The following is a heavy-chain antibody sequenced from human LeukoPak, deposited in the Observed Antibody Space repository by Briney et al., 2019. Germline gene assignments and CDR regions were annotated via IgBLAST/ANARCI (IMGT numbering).Heavy chain of an antibody. CDR3: ASGYLGRAGTTDRLDY. CDR1: GYSFTNYG. V-gene: IGHV1-18*01. D-gene: IGHD4-17*01. CDR2: ISTYNGDT. Sequence: ASVKVSCKASGYSFTNYGINWVRQAPGQGLEWMGWISTYNGDTNYAQKVQGRVTMTTDTSTSTAYMELRSLRSDDTAVYYCASGYLGRAGTTDRLDYWGQGTLVTVSS. J-gene: IGHJ4*02.